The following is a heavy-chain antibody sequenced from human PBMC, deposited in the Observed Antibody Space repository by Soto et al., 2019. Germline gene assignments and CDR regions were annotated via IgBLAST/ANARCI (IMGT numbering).Heavy chain of an antibody. D-gene: IGHD2-15*01. CDR2: ISPYSGNT. CDR1: GYNFINFG. J-gene: IGHJ3*02. CDR3: AKLAAYSTISPLDM. V-gene: IGHV1-18*01. Sequence: ASVKVSCKASGYNFINFGINCVLQAPGQGLEWVGRISPYSGNTNYAQKFQGRVTMTTDTRTAYMELRSLRSDDTAVYYCAKLAAYSTISPLDMWGQGTKVTVSS.